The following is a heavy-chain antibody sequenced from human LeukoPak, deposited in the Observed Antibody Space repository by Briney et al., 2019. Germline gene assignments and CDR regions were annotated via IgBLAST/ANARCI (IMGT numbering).Heavy chain of an antibody. CDR2: ISNRGSYI. J-gene: IGHJ6*02. Sequence: GGSLRLSCAASGFTFSSYSMNWVRQAPGKGLEWVSYISNRGSYIYYGDSVRGRFTISRDNMNNSLYLQMNSLRVEDTATYYCASGYSLRGMDAWGRGTTVTVSS. CDR1: GFTFSSYS. CDR3: ASGYSLRGMDA. D-gene: IGHD3-22*01. V-gene: IGHV3-21*01.